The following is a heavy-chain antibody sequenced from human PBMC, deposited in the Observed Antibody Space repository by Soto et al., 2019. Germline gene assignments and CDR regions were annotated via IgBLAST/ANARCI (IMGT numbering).Heavy chain of an antibody. CDR3: ARAYYDRSGYAVDP. V-gene: IGHV4-4*09. CDR2: IYKGGSI. Sequence: QVHLQESGPGLVKPSETLSLTCRVSGGSISNDYWTWIRQPPGKGLEWIGYIYKGGSINYNPSLKSRVTISVDTSNNQFSLKLSSVTAADTAVYYCARAYYDRSGYAVDPWGQGTPVTVSS. CDR1: GGSISNDY. J-gene: IGHJ5*02. D-gene: IGHD3-22*01.